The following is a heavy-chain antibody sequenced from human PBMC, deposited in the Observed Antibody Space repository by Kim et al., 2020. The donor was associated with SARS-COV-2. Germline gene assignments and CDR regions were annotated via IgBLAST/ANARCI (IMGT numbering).Heavy chain of an antibody. CDR1: GFTFSSYS. CDR2: ISSSSYI. CDR3: ARGDSWLDAFDI. V-gene: IGHV3-21*01. J-gene: IGHJ3*02. D-gene: IGHD6-13*01. Sequence: GGSLRLSCAASGFTFSSYSMNWVRQAPGKGLEWVSSISSSSYIYYADSVKGRFTISRDNAKNSLYLQMNSLRAEDTAVYYCARGDSWLDAFDIWGQGTMVTVSS.